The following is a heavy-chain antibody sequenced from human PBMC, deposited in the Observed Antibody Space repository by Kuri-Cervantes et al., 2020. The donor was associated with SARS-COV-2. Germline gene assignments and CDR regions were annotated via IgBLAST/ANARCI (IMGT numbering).Heavy chain of an antibody. J-gene: IGHJ4*02. CDR2: IKQDGSEK. V-gene: IGHV3-7*01. Sequence: GGSLRLSCAASGFTFSSYWMSWVRQAPGKGLEWVANIKQDGSEKYYVDSVKGRFTISRDNAKNSLYLQMNSLRAEDTAVYYCARVGGSIVVVPAATDYWGQGTLVTVSS. CDR3: ARVGGSIVVVPAATDY. D-gene: IGHD2-2*01. CDR1: GFTFSSYW.